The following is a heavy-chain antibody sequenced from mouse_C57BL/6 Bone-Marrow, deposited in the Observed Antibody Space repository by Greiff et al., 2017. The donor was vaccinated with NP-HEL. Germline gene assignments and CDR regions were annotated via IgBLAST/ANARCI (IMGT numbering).Heavy chain of an antibody. CDR1: GYTFTGYW. V-gene: IGHV1-9*01. CDR3: ARGRGTTVVPHWYFDV. Sequence: QVQLQQSGAELMKPGASVKLSCKATGYTFTGYWIEWVKQRPGHGLEWVGEILPGSGSTNYNEKFKGKATFTADTSSNTAYMQLSSLSTDDSAIYYCARGRGTTVVPHWYFDVWGTGTTVTVSS. CDR2: ILPGSGST. D-gene: IGHD1-1*01. J-gene: IGHJ1*03.